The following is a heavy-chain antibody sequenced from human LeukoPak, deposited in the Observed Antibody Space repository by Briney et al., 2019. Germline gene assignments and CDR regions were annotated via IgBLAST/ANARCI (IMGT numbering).Heavy chain of an antibody. Sequence: ASVKVSCKVSGYTLTELSMHWVRQAPGKGLEWMGGFDPEDGETIYAQKFQGRVTMTEDTSTDTAYVELSSLRSEDTAVYYCATERLYCSGGSCYPFFDYWGQGTLVTASS. CDR1: GYTLTELS. CDR2: FDPEDGET. D-gene: IGHD2-15*01. V-gene: IGHV1-24*01. CDR3: ATERLYCSGGSCYPFFDY. J-gene: IGHJ4*02.